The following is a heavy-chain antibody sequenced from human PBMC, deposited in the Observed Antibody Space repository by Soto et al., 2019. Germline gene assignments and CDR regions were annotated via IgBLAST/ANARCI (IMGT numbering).Heavy chain of an antibody. CDR2: IRSKANSYAT. CDR3: TRPYYYGSGSDHYWYFDL. Sequence: GGSLRLSCAASGFTFSGSAMHWVRQASGKGLEWVGRIRSKANSYATAYAASVKGRFTISRDDSKNTAYLQMNSLKTEDTAVYYCTRPYYYGSGSDHYWYFDLWGRGTLVTVSS. J-gene: IGHJ2*01. D-gene: IGHD3-10*01. CDR1: GFTFSGSA. V-gene: IGHV3-73*01.